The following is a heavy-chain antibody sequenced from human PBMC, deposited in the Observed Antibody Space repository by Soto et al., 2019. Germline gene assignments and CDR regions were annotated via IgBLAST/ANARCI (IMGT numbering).Heavy chain of an antibody. V-gene: IGHV3-48*03. D-gene: IGHD3-10*01. CDR3: ATGLQYYKSFQY. CDR1: GFTFSSYE. J-gene: IGHJ1*01. CDR2: MSSSGSVI. Sequence: GGSLRLSCAASGFTFSSYEMNWVRQAPGKGLGWVSYMSSSGSVIYYADSVKGRFTVSRDNAKNSLYLQMNSLRAEDTAVYYCATGLQYYKSFQYWGQGTLVTVSS.